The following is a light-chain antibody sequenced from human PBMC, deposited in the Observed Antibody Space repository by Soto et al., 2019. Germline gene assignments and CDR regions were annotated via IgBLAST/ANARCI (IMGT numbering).Light chain of an antibody. J-gene: IGLJ1*01. Sequence: QSVLTQPPSASGTPGQRVTISCSGSSSNIGSNTLSWYQQVSGTAPKLFVYSNNQRPSGVPDRLSGSKSGSSASLAISGFQFEDDADYYCAAWDDCLKCAYVFGTVNEVTVL. V-gene: IGLV1-44*01. CDR2: SNN. CDR3: AAWDDCLKCAYV. CDR1: SSNIGSNT.